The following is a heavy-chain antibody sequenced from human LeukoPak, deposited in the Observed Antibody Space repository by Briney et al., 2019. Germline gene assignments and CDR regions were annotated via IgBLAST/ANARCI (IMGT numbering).Heavy chain of an antibody. V-gene: IGHV1-3*01. J-gene: IGHJ6*04. Sequence: ASVKVYCKASGYTFTSYAMHWVSQAPGQRLEWMGWINAGNGNTKYSQKFQGRVTITRDTSASTAYMELSSLRSEDTAVYYCARMTMVRGVIGYYYGMYVWGKGTTVTVSS. CDR2: INAGNGNT. CDR1: GYTFTSYA. CDR3: ARMTMVRGVIGYYYGMYV. D-gene: IGHD3-10*01.